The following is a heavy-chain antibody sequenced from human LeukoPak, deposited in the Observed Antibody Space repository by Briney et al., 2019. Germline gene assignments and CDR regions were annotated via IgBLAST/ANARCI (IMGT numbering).Heavy chain of an antibody. V-gene: IGHV7-4-1*02. J-gene: IGHJ2*01. CDR3: VRGGYNFDDGVYSSFDL. Sequence: ASVKVSCKASGYIFDNYVIHWLRQAPGQGLEWMGWINTLTGKPTYALGFTGRFVFSLVTSVTTTYLQINNLTPEDTAFYYCVRGGYNFDDGVYSSFDLWGRGTLVTVSS. CDR2: INTLTGKP. D-gene: IGHD1-14*01. CDR1: GYIFDNYV.